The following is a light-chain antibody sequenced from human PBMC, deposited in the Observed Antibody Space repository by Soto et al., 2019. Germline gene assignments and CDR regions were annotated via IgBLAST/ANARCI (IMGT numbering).Light chain of an antibody. CDR3: QQYGSSPPYT. CDR1: QSVSSSY. Sequence: EIVLTQSPGTLSLSPGERATLSCRASQSVSSSYLAWYQQKPGQAPRLLIYGASSRATGIPDRFSGSGSGTDFTLTISRLEPEDFAVEYCQQYGSSPPYTVGQGTKLEIK. CDR2: GAS. V-gene: IGKV3-20*01. J-gene: IGKJ2*01.